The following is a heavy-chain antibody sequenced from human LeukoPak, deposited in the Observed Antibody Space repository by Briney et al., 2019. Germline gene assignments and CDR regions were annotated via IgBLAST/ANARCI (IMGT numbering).Heavy chain of an antibody. D-gene: IGHD3-10*01. J-gene: IGHJ4*02. V-gene: IGHV3-7*01. CDR1: GFTFGSYW. CDR3: ARDQALMVRGVIYGYFDY. Sequence: PGGSLRLSCAASGFTFGSYWMSWVRQAPGKGLEWVANIKQDGSEKYYVDYVKGRFTISRDNAKNSLYLQMDSLRAGDTAVYYCARDQALMVRGVIYGYFDYWGQGTLVTVSS. CDR2: IKQDGSEK.